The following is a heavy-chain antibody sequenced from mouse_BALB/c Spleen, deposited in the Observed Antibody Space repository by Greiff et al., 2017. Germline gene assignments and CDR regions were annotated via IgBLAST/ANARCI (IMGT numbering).Heavy chain of an antibody. Sequence: VQLQQSGTVLARPGASVKMSCKASGYSFTSYWMHWVKQRPGQGLEWIGAIYPGNSDTSYNQKFKGKAKLTAVTSACTAYMELSSLTNEDSAVYYCTLYYYGSGSYFDYWGQGTTLTVSS. J-gene: IGHJ2*01. V-gene: IGHV1-5*01. D-gene: IGHD1-1*01. CDR3: TLYYYGSGSYFDY. CDR1: GYSFTSYW. CDR2: IYPGNSDT.